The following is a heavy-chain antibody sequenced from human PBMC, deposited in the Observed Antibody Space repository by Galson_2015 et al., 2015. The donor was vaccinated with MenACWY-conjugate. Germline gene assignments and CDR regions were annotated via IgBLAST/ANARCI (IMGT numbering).Heavy chain of an antibody. J-gene: IGHJ5*02. CDR1: GYSISSGYY. CDR3: ARVYNYGWFDP. V-gene: IGHV4-38-2*02. Sequence: SETLSLTCTVSGYSISSGYYWGWVRQPPGKGLEWIGSIYHSGSTYYNPSLKRRVTISVDTSKNKFSLMLSSVTAADTAVYYCARVYNYGWFDPWGQGTLVTVSS. CDR2: IYHSGST. D-gene: IGHD1-20*01.